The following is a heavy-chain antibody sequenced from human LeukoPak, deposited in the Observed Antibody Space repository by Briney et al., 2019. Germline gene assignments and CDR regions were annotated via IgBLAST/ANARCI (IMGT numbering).Heavy chain of an antibody. J-gene: IGHJ5*02. CDR1: GFTFSRYD. D-gene: IGHD4-17*01. V-gene: IGHV3-30*02. Sequence: GGSLRLSCAASGFTFSRYDIHWVRQPPGKGLEWVAFIRYDGSNKYYADSVKGRFTISRDNSKNTLSLQMNSLRAEDTAVYYCALIYADCPWGQGTLVTVSS. CDR2: IRYDGSNK. CDR3: ALIYADCP.